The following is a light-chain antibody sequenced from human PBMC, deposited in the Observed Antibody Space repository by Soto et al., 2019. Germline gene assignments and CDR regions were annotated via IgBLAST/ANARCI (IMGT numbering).Light chain of an antibody. V-gene: IGKV1D-12*01. J-gene: IGKJ5*01. CDR1: QGISSW. CDR2: AAS. CDR3: QQAYRIPPT. Sequence: GDRVTITCRASQGISSWLAWYQQEPGKAPKLLIYAASRLQSGVPSRFSGSGSGTDFTLTISSLQPEDFATYYCQQAYRIPPTFGQGTRLEIK.